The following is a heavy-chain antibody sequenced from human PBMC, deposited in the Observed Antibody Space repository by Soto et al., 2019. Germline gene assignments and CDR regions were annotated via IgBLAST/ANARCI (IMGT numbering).Heavy chain of an antibody. CDR3: ASAWGPSSYYGMDV. D-gene: IGHD3-16*01. J-gene: IGHJ6*02. CDR2: IIPIFGTA. V-gene: IGHV1-69*12. CDR1: GGTFSSYA. Sequence: QVQLVQSGAEVKKPGSSVKVSCKASGGTFSSYAISWVRQAPGQGLEWMGGIIPIFGTADYAQKVQGRVAITADASASTAYMELSSLRSEDTAVYYCASAWGPSSYYGMDVWGQGTTVTVSS.